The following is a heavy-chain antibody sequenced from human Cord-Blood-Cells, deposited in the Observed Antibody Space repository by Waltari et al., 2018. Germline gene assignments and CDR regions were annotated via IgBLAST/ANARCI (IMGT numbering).Heavy chain of an antibody. CDR3: AKDISQQLVRGAIDY. D-gene: IGHD6-13*01. Sequence: EVQLVESGGGLVQPGRSLRLSCAASGFTFDDYAMHWVRQAPGKGLEWVSGISWNRGSIGYADSVKGRFTISRDNAKNSLYLQMNSLRAEDMALYYCAKDISQQLVRGAIDYWGQGTLVTVSS. V-gene: IGHV3-9*03. CDR2: ISWNRGSI. J-gene: IGHJ4*02. CDR1: GFTFDDYA.